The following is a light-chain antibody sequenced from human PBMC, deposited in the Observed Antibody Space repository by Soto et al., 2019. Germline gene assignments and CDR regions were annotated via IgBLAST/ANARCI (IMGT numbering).Light chain of an antibody. CDR3: QQYDNWPPVT. J-gene: IGKJ4*01. Sequence: EIVMTQSPATLSVSPGERATLSCRASQNIRRSLAWYQQRPGQAPRLLLYHASTRATGIPARFSGSGFGTDFTLTISGLQDEDFAVYFCQQYDNWPPVTFGGGTKVDIK. CDR2: HAS. V-gene: IGKV3-15*01. CDR1: QNIRRS.